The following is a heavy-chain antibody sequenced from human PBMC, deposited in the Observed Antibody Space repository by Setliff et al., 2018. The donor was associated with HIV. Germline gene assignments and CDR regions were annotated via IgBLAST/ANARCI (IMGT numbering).Heavy chain of an antibody. CDR2: VSYSGST. V-gene: IGHV4-59*08. CDR1: GGSISSHF. J-gene: IGHJ6*02. D-gene: IGHD3-9*01. Sequence: SETLSLTCTVSGGSISSHFWSWIRQPPGKGLEWIGTVSYSGSTNYNPSLKSRVTISVDTSENQFSLKLSSVTAADTAVYYCARTDWARTSYYYYYGMNVWGQGTTVTVSS. CDR3: ARTDWARTSYYYYYGMNV.